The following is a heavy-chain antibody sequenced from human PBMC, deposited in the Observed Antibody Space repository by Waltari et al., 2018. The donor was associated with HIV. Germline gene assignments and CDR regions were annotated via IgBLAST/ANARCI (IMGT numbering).Heavy chain of an antibody. CDR3: ATGGWSFYDV. CDR1: GLTPSSLR. J-gene: IGHJ4*02. D-gene: IGHD6-19*01. Sequence: EEQLVESGAGLVKPGWSLRLSCEATGLTPSSLRMHWVRQAPGKGLEWVSSISSGGLYIHYADSVKGRFTISRHNANNSLFLQMNSLRAEDTAVYYCATGGWSFYDVWGRGTLVIVSS. V-gene: IGHV3-21*01. CDR2: ISSGGLYI.